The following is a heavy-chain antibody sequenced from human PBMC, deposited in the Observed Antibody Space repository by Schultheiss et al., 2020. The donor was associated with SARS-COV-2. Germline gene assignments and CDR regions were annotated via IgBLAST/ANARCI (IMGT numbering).Heavy chain of an antibody. J-gene: IGHJ4*02. CDR1: GFTFSSYA. D-gene: IGHD6-19*01. Sequence: GSLRLSCAASGFTFSSYAMHWVRQAPGKGLEWVAVISYDGSNKYYADSVKGRFTISRDNSKNTLYLQMNSLRAEDTAVYYCARGRAQWLVPALDYWGQGTLVTVSS. CDR2: ISYDGSNK. CDR3: ARGRAQWLVPALDY. V-gene: IGHV3-30*01.